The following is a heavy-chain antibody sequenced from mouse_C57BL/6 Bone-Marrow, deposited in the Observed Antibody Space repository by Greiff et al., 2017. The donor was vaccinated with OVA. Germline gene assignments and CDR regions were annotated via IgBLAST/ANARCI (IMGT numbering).Heavy chain of an antibody. D-gene: IGHD2-4*01. CDR2: ISYDGSN. CDR3: ARGGDDYDRYFYV. Sequence: EESGPGLVKPSQSLSLTCSVTGYSITSGYYWNWIRQFPGNKLEWMGYISYDGSNNYNPSLKNRIAITRDTSKNQFFRKLNSVTTEDTATYYCARGGDDYDRYFYVWGTGTTVTVSS. V-gene: IGHV3-6*01. CDR1: GYSITSGYY. J-gene: IGHJ1*03.